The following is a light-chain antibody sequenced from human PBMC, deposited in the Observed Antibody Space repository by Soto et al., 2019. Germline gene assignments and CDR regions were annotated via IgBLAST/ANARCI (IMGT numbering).Light chain of an antibody. CDR3: QQHGTSPIT. V-gene: IGKV3-20*01. Sequence: EIVLPQSPDTLSLSPGETATISCRSSQTVIHNYLAWHQQKPGQTPRLLVYGASSRATGIPDRFSGSGSGTDFTLTISRLEPEDFAVYYCQQHGTSPITCGKGKRLEIK. J-gene: IGKJ5*01. CDR1: QTVIHNY. CDR2: GAS.